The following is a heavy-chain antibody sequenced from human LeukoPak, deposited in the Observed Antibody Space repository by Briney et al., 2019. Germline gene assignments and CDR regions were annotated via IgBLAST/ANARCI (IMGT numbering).Heavy chain of an antibody. CDR1: GYTFTSYD. CDR2: MNPNSGNT. V-gene: IGHV1-8*03. Sequence: ASVKVSCKASGYTFTSYDINWVRQATGQGLEWMGWMNPNSGNTGYAQKFQGRATITRNTSISTAYMELSSLRSEDTAVYYCARAMRGRFEGFDYWGQGTLVTVSS. J-gene: IGHJ4*02. CDR3: ARAMRGRFEGFDY. D-gene: IGHD3-16*01.